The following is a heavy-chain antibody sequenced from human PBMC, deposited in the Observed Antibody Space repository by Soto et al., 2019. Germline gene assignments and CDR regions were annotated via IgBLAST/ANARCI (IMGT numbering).Heavy chain of an antibody. CDR3: ARRVVRDRSGAMDI. V-gene: IGHV4-4*02. CDR1: GGSISTDHW. D-gene: IGHD3-10*01. Sequence: QVQLQESGPGMVKPSGTLSLSCTVSGGSISTDHWWTWVRQSPGEGLEWIGEIFHSGSTAYTPSLKSRVTISVDRSNNLVSLNLNSVTAADTAIYFFARRVVRDRSGAMDIWGRGTTVTVSS. CDR2: IFHSGST. J-gene: IGHJ6*02.